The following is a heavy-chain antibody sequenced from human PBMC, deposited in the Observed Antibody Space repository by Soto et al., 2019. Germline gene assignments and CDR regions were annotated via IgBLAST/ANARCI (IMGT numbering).Heavy chain of an antibody. Sequence: PGGSLRLSCAASGFTFSNNAMSWVRQAPGKTLEWVSALSASGAYTYYADSVKGRFTISRDNSKNTLYLQMNSLRAEDTAVYFCGKIGYCAGTICNAVHHYWGQGTLVTVSS. V-gene: IGHV3-23*01. CDR2: LSASGAYT. D-gene: IGHD2-2*01. J-gene: IGHJ4*02. CDR3: GKIGYCAGTICNAVHHY. CDR1: GFTFSNNA.